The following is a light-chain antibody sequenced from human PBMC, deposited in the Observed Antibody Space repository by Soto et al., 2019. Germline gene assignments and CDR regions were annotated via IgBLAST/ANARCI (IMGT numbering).Light chain of an antibody. CDR3: AAWDDSLNGWV. CDR1: NIGSKS. J-gene: IGLJ3*02. V-gene: IGLV3-21*02. CDR2: DDS. Sequence: SYELTQPPSVSVAPGQTATITCGGSNIGSKSVHWYQQKPGQAPVLVVFDDSDRPSGIPDRFSGSKSGTSASLAISGLQSEDEADYYCAAWDDSLNGWVFGGGTKVTVL.